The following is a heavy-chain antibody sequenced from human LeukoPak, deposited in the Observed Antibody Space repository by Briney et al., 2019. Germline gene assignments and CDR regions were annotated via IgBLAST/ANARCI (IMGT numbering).Heavy chain of an antibody. V-gene: IGHV3-23*01. CDR3: AKRDDSYYYYYMDV. CDR2: ISGSGGST. CDR1: GFTFSSYA. J-gene: IGHJ6*03. Sequence: PGGPPRLSCAASGFTFSSYAMSWVRQAPGKGLEWVSAISGSGGSTYYADSVKGRFTISRDNSKNTLYLQMNSLRAEDTAVYYCAKRDDSYYYYYMDVWGKGTTVTVSS. D-gene: IGHD5-24*01.